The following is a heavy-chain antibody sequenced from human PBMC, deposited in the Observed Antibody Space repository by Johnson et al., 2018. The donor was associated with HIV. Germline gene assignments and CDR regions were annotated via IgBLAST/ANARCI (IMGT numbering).Heavy chain of an antibody. D-gene: IGHD1-26*01. Sequence: VQLVESGGGVVQPGRSLRLSCAASGFTFSSYDMHWVRQATGKGLEWVSAIGTAGDTYYPGSVKGRFTISRDNSKNTLYLQMNSLRTEDTAVYYCAREGGALDAFDIWGQGTMVTVSS. CDR1: GFTFSSYD. V-gene: IGHV3-13*01. CDR3: AREGGALDAFDI. J-gene: IGHJ3*02. CDR2: IGTAGDT.